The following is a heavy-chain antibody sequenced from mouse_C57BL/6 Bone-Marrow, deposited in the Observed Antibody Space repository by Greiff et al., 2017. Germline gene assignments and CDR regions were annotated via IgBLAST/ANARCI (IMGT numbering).Heavy chain of an antibody. J-gene: IGHJ1*03. CDR1: GYAFSSSW. CDR2: ILPGSGST. V-gene: IGHV1-9*01. CDR3: ARYGGYYDWYFDV. D-gene: IGHD2-3*01. Sequence: VQLQQSGPELVKPGASVKISCKASGYAFSSSWMNWVKQRPGHGLEWIGEILPGSGSTNYNEKFKGKATFTADTSSNTAYMQLSSLTTEDSAIYYWARYGGYYDWYFDVWGTGTTVTVSS.